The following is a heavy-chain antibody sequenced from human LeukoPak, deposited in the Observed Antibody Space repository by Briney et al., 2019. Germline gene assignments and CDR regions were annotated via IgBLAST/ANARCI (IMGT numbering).Heavy chain of an antibody. CDR3: ARDRGYSYGYWYYYYGMDV. Sequence: SETLSLTCTVSGGSISSYYWSWIRQPAGKGLEWIGRIYTSGSTNYNPSLKSRVTMSVDTSKNQFSLKLSSVTAADTAVYYCARDRGYSYGYWYYYYGMDVWGQGTTVTVSS. D-gene: IGHD5-18*01. CDR1: GGSISSYY. J-gene: IGHJ6*02. V-gene: IGHV4-4*07. CDR2: IYTSGST.